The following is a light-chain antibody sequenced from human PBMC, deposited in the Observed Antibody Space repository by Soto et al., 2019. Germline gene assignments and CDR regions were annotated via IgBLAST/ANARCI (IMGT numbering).Light chain of an antibody. CDR1: QSVSSSY. CDR3: QQYCSPSYT. Sequence: EIVLTQSPGTLSLSPGERATLSCRASQSVSSSYFAWYQHKPGQAPQLLIYGSSSRATGIPDRFSGSWSGTDFTLTSSRLEPEDFAVYYCQQYCSPSYTFGQGTKLEIK. J-gene: IGKJ2*01. CDR2: GSS. V-gene: IGKV3-20*01.